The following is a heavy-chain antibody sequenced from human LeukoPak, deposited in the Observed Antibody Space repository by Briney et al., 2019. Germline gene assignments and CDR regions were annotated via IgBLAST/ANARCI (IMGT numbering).Heavy chain of an antibody. CDR2: IWYDGSNK. CDR1: GFTFSSYG. V-gene: IGHV3-33*01. D-gene: IGHD2-15*01. Sequence: GGSLRLSCAASGFTFSSYGMHWVRQAPGKGLEGVAVIWYDGSNKYYADSVKGRFTISRDNSKNTLYLQMNSLRAEDTAVYYCARDPRRRYCSGGSCNHLDYWGQGTLVTVSS. CDR3: ARDPRRRYCSGGSCNHLDY. J-gene: IGHJ4*02.